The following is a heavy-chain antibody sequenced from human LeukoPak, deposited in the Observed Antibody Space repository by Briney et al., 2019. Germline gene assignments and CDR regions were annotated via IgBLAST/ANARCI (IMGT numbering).Heavy chain of an antibody. CDR1: GGTFRGYY. CDR2: TDHTGIT. J-gene: IGHJ5*02. V-gene: IGHV4-34*01. D-gene: IGHD3-10*01. CDR3: ARGLRFHVGSGNWFDL. Sequence: SETLSLTCAVSGGTFRGYYWSWIRQPPGTGLAWIGETDHTGITNYNPSLESRVTLSVDTSKNQVSLNLNSLTAADTAVYYCARGLRFHVGSGNWFDLWGQGTLVTVSS.